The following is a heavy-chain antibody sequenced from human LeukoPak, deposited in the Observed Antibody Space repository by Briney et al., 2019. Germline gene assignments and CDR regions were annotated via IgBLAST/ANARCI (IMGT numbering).Heavy chain of an antibody. CDR3: ARDQQQLVFGIDY. CDR1: GFTFSSYW. J-gene: IGHJ4*02. V-gene: IGHV3-7*01. CDR2: IKEDGSEK. Sequence: GGSLRLSCAASGFTFSSYWMSWVRQAPGKGLEWVANIKEDGSEKYYVDSVKGRFTISRDNARNSLELQMNSLRVEDTAVYYCARDQQQLVFGIDYWGQGTLVTVSS. D-gene: IGHD6-13*01.